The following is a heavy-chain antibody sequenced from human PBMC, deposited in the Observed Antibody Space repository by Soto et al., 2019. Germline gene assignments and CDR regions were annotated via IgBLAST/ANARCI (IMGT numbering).Heavy chain of an antibody. J-gene: IGHJ4*02. Sequence: ASVKVSCKASCYTFTSYGISWVRQAPGQGLEWMGWISAYNGNTNYAQKLQGRVTMTTDTSTSTAYMELRSLRSDDTAVYYCARSIVVVVAADYWGQGTLVTVSS. V-gene: IGHV1-18*01. CDR1: CYTFTSYG. D-gene: IGHD2-15*01. CDR3: ARSIVVVVAADY. CDR2: ISAYNGNT.